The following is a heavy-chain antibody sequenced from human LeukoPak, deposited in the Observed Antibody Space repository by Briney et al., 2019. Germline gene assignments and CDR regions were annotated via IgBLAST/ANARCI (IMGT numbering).Heavy chain of an antibody. J-gene: IGHJ4*02. D-gene: IGHD3-10*01. Sequence: GGSLRLSCAASGFTFSSYGMHWVRQAPGKGLEWVAVIWYDGSNKYYADSVKGRFTISRDNSKNTLYLQMNSLRAEDTAVYYCARDYYGSGSYSVPFDYWGQGTLVTVSS. CDR2: IWYDGSNK. CDR1: GFTFSSYG. V-gene: IGHV3-33*01. CDR3: ARDYYGSGSYSVPFDY.